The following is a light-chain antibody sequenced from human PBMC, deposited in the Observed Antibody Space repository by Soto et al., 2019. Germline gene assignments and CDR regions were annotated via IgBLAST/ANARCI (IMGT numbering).Light chain of an antibody. CDR1: NIGTKS. CDR2: DDY. J-gene: IGLJ3*02. CDR3: QVWDNPSAHVV. Sequence: SYELTQPPSVSVAPGQTARIACGVNNIGTKSVHWYQQKPGQAPVLVVYDDYDRPSWIPERFSGSNSGNTATLTISTVEAGDEADYYCQVWDNPSAHVVFGGGTKATVL. V-gene: IGLV3-21*02.